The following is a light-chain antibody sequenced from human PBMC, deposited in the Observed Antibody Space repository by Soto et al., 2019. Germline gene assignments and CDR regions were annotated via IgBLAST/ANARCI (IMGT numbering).Light chain of an antibody. CDR2: DVS. CDR3: SSRTSSSSYV. V-gene: IGLV2-14*01. Sequence: QSVLTQPASVSGSPGQSIAISCTGTSSDVGGYNSVSWYQQYPGKAPKLMIHDVSNRPSGVSDRFSGSKSGNTASLTISGLQAEDEADYYCSSRTSSSSYVFGSGIKVTVL. J-gene: IGLJ1*01. CDR1: SSDVGGYNS.